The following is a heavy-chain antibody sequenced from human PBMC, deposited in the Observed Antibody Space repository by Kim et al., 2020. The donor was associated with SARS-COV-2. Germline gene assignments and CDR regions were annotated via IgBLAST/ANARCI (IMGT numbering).Heavy chain of an antibody. J-gene: IGHJ4*02. V-gene: IGHV3-74*01. CDR3: ARSVGYCDY. D-gene: IGHD2-15*01. Sequence: SSKSYADSVQGRFTIARDNAKNTLYLQMNSLRAEDTAVYYCARSVGYCDYWGQGTLVTVSS. CDR2: SSK.